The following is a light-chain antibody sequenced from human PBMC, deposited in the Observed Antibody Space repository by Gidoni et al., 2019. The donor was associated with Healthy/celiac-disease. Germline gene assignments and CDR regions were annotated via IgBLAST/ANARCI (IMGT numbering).Light chain of an antibody. J-gene: IGKJ4*01. Sequence: EIVLTQSPATLSLSPGETATLSCRASQSVSSYLALYQQKPGQAPRLLIYDASNRATGIPARFSGSGSGTDFTLTISSLEPEDFAVYYCQQRSNWPLLTFGGGTKVEIK. CDR1: QSVSSY. CDR2: DAS. V-gene: IGKV3-11*01. CDR3: QQRSNWPLLT.